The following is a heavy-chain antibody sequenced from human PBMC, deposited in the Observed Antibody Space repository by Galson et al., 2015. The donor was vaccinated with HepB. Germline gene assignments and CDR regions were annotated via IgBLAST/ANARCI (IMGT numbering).Heavy chain of an antibody. V-gene: IGHV4-61*01. D-gene: IGHD2-2*01. CDR2: IYYSGST. Sequence: ETLFPTCAVSGGSVSSGSYYWSWIREPPGKGLEWIGYIYYSGSTNYNPSLKSRVTISVDTSKNQFSLKLSSVTASDTAVYYCARAPAAMSPGSYYYYYMDVWGKGTTVTVSS. CDR3: ARAPAAMSPGSYYYYYMDV. CDR1: GGSVSSGSYY. J-gene: IGHJ6*03.